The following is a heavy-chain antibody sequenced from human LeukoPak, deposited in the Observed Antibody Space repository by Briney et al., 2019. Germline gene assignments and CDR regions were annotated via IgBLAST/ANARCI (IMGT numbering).Heavy chain of an antibody. CDR2: ISTYNGNT. D-gene: IGHD2-15*01. J-gene: IGHJ4*02. CDR3: ARDHWGYCSGGSCYETDY. CDR1: GYTFTSYG. Sequence: ASVKVSCKASGYTFTSYGISWVRQAPGQGLEWMGWISTYNGNTNYAQKFQGRVTMTTATSTSTAYMELRSLRSDDTAIYYCARDHWGYCSGGSCYETDYWGQGTLVTVSS. V-gene: IGHV1-18*01.